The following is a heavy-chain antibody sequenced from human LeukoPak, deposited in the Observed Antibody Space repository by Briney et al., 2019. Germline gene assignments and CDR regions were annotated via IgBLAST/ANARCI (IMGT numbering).Heavy chain of an antibody. CDR1: GDSDNYY. D-gene: IGHD2-21*02. V-gene: IGHV4-4*07. Sequence: SETLSLTCTVSGDSDNYYWSWIRQPAGKGLEWVGRIYTNGNTNYNPYLKSPLTISIDTSKKQFSLKLTSVTAADTGVYYCARGGAYCGADCYSDDAFDIWGQGTLVTVSS. CDR2: IYTNGNT. J-gene: IGHJ3*02. CDR3: ARGGAYCGADCYSDDAFDI.